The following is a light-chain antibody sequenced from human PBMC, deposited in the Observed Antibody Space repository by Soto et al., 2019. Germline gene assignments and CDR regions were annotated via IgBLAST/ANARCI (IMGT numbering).Light chain of an antibody. CDR1: ESVSTN. CDR2: GAS. J-gene: IGKJ1*01. Sequence: EIVMTQSPATLSLSPGERATLSCRASESVSTNLAWYQQKAGQAPRLLIYGASTRATGIPARFIGSGSGTEFTLTISSLQSEDFAVYYCQQYSIWRTFGQGTKVEIK. V-gene: IGKV3-15*01. CDR3: QQYSIWRT.